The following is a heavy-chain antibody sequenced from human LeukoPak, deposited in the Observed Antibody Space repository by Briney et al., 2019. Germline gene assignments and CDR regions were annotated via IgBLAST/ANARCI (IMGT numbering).Heavy chain of an antibody. CDR3: ARRVGEFDY. V-gene: IGHV3-30-3*01. CDR2: ISYAGSNK. J-gene: IGHJ4*02. D-gene: IGHD3-3*01. Sequence: DWVPIISYAGSNKYYADSVKAPFTISRDNSNNTLYLQMNSLRAEDTAVYYCARRVGEFDYWGQGTLVTVSS.